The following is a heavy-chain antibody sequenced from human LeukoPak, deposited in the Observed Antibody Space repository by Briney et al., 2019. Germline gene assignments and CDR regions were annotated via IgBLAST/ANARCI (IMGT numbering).Heavy chain of an antibody. CDR3: ARDRISINALDM. J-gene: IGHJ3*02. Sequence: SETLSLTCTVYGASITGHYTTWIRQPPGNGLKWIGYISHIGSTDYNRSLKSQVTISVETSKNQFSLKLTSVNAAETALYYCARDRISINALDMWGQGTMVTVSS. D-gene: IGHD1-14*01. CDR1: GASITGHY. CDR2: ISHIGST. V-gene: IGHV4-59*11.